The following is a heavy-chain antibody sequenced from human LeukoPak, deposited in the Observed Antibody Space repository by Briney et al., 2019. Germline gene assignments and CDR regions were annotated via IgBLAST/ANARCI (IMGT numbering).Heavy chain of an antibody. V-gene: IGHV3-15*04. Sequence: GGSLRLSCAASGFTVTNAWMNWVRQAPGKGLEWVGRIASKTDGGTTDYAAPVKGRFTISRDDSKNTLFLQMNSLKTEDTAGYYCTTGIRGDCGQGTLVTVSS. CDR1: GFTVTNAW. CDR3: TTGIRGD. CDR2: IASKTDGGTT. J-gene: IGHJ4*02.